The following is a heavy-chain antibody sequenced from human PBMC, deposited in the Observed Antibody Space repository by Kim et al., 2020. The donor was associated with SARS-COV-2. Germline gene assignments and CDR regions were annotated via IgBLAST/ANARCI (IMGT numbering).Heavy chain of an antibody. V-gene: IGHV3-30*18. CDR2: ISYDGSNK. D-gene: IGHD2-15*01. Sequence: GGSLRLSCAASGFTFSSYGMHWVRQAPGKGLEWVAVISYDGSNKYYADSVKGRFTISRDNSKNTLYLQMNSLRAEDTAVYYCAKEGLLYYGMDVWGQGTTVTVPS. CDR1: GFTFSSYG. J-gene: IGHJ6*02. CDR3: AKEGLLYYGMDV.